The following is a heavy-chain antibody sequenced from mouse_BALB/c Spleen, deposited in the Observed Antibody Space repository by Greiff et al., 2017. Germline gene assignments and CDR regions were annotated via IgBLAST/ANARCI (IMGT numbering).Heavy chain of an antibody. J-gene: IGHJ1*01. D-gene: IGHD1-1*01. Sequence: QVQLQQSGPGLVAPSQSLSITCTVSGFSLTSYDISWIRQPPGKGLEWLGVIWTGGGTNYNSAFMSRLSISKDNSKSQVFLKMNSLQTDDTAIYYCVSLYYYGSSYGYFDVWGAGTTVTVSS. CDR1: GFSLTSYD. CDR3: VSLYYYGSSYGYFDV. CDR2: IWTGGGT. V-gene: IGHV2-9-2*01.